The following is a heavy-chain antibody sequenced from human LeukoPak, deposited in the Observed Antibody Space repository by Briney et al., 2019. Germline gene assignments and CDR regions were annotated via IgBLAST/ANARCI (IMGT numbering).Heavy chain of an antibody. CDR1: GYTFTSYD. J-gene: IGHJ4*02. Sequence: GASVTVSCKASGYTFTSYDINWVRQAAGQGLEWMGWMNPNSGNTGYAQKFQGRVTMTRNTSISTAYMELSSLRSEDTAVYYCAREGRRWLQFPFSYWGQGTLVTVSS. D-gene: IGHD5-24*01. V-gene: IGHV1-8*01. CDR2: MNPNSGNT. CDR3: AREGRRWLQFPFSY.